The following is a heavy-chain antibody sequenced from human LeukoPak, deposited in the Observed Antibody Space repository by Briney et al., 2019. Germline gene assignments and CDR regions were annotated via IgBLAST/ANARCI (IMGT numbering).Heavy chain of an antibody. D-gene: IGHD2-2*01. CDR1: GGSISSGDYY. CDR2: IYYSGST. Sequence: PSQTLSLTCTVSGGSISSGDYYWSRTRQPPGKGLEWIGYIYYSGSTYYNPSLKSRVTISVDTSKNQFSLKLSSVTAADTAVYYCAREDIVVVPAAPPIKFFDYWGQGTLVTVSS. CDR3: AREDIVVVPAAPPIKFFDY. J-gene: IGHJ4*02. V-gene: IGHV4-30-4*08.